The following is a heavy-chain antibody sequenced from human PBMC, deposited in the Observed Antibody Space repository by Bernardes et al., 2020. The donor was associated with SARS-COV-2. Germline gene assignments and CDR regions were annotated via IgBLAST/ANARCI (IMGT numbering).Heavy chain of an antibody. CDR3: ARTEQWLVRGDY. Sequence: SETLSLTCAVCGGSFSGYYWSWIRQPPGKGLEWIGEINHSGSTNYNPSPKSRVTISADTSKNQFSLKLSSVTVADTAVYYCARTEQWLVRGDYWGQGTLVTVSA. D-gene: IGHD6-19*01. CDR1: GGSFSGYY. J-gene: IGHJ4*02. V-gene: IGHV4-34*01. CDR2: INHSGST.